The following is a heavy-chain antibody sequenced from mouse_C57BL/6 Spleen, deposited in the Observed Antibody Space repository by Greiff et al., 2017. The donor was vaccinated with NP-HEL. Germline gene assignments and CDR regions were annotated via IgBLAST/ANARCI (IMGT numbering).Heavy chain of an antibody. Sequence: VQLKESGPELVKPGASVKISCKASGYSFTSYYIHWVKQRPGQGLEWIGWIYPGSGNTKYNEKFKGKATLTADTSSSTAYMQLSSLTSEDSAVYYCARPSSGYVGFAYWGQGTLVTVSA. J-gene: IGHJ3*01. CDR1: GYSFTSYY. V-gene: IGHV1-66*01. CDR3: ARPSSGYVGFAY. D-gene: IGHD3-2*02. CDR2: IYPGSGNT.